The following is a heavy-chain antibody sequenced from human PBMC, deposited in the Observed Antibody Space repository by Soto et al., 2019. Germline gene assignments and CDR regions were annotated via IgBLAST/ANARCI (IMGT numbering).Heavy chain of an antibody. V-gene: IGHV1-3*01. CDR1: GYTFTSYA. CDR3: AREHCSSTSCFKTLYYYYGMDV. J-gene: IGHJ6*02. CDR2: INACNGNT. D-gene: IGHD2-2*01. Sequence: QVQLVQSGAEVKKPGASVKVSCKASGYTFTSYAMHWVRQAPGQRLEWMGWINACNGNTKYSQKFQGRVTITRDTSASTAYMELSSLRSEDTAVYYCAREHCSSTSCFKTLYYYYGMDVWGQGTTVTVSS.